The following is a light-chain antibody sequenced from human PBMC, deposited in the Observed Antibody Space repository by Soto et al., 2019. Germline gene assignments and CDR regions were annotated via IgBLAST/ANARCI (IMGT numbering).Light chain of an antibody. J-gene: IGKJ1*01. Sequence: EIVLTQSPGTLSLSPGERAILSCRASQSIGRSHLAWYQQKPGQSPRLLMYGASTRAAGIPDRFSGSGSGTDFTLTISRLEPEDFAVYYCQQYGTSPRTFGQGTKVDI. V-gene: IGKV3-20*01. CDR3: QQYGTSPRT. CDR1: QSIGRSH. CDR2: GAS.